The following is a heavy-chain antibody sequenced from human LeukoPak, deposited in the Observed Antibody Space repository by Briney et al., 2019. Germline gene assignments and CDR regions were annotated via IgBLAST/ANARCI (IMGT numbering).Heavy chain of an antibody. Sequence: GASVKVSCKASGYTFTGYYMHWVRQAPGQGLAWMGWINPNSGGTNYAQKFQGRVTMTRDTSISTAYMELSRLRSDDTAVYYCARVEYYDFWSGYYHRFDPWGQGTLVTVSS. CDR1: GYTFTGYY. D-gene: IGHD3-3*01. CDR2: INPNSGGT. CDR3: ARVEYYDFWSGYYHRFDP. J-gene: IGHJ5*02. V-gene: IGHV1-2*02.